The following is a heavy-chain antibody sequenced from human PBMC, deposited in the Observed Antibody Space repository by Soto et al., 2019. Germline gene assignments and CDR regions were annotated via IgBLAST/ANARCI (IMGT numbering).Heavy chain of an antibody. V-gene: IGHV4-4*02. D-gene: IGHD2-2*01. Sequence: QVQLQESGPGLVKPSGTLSLTCAVSGGPISSSNWWSWVRQPPGKGLEWIGEIYHRGGTNYNPSLKSRVTLSLDKSKNQFSLKLTSVTAADTAIYYCARGSYASNFDSWGQGTLVTVSS. CDR2: IYHRGGT. CDR1: GGPISSSNW. CDR3: ARGSYASNFDS. J-gene: IGHJ4*02.